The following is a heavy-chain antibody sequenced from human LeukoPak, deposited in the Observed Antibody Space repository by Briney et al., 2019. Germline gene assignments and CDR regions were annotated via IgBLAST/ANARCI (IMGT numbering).Heavy chain of an antibody. CDR3: ARDDCGDTCYPGGY. Sequence: GASVKVSCKASGYIFTKYVVHWVRQAPGQRPEWMGWIKAGNGDTKYSQNFQDRLTITRDTSASTVYMELSSLTSVDTALYYCARDDCGDTCYPGGYWGQGTLVTVSS. J-gene: IGHJ4*02. D-gene: IGHD2-21*01. CDR2: IKAGNGDT. CDR1: GYIFTKYV. V-gene: IGHV1-3*01.